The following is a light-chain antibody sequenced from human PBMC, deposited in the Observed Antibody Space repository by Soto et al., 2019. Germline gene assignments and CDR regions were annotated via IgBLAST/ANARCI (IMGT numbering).Light chain of an antibody. J-gene: IGKJ1*01. CDR3: HQYYNRPPWT. Sequence: EILMTQSPATLSVSPGDSATLSCRASRSVDTDLAWYQQKPGQAPRLLVFATSARATGVPDRFRGSRSGTDFTLTISSLQPEDSATYYCHQYYNRPPWTFGQVTKVEI. CDR1: RSVDTD. V-gene: IGKV3-15*01. CDR2: ATS.